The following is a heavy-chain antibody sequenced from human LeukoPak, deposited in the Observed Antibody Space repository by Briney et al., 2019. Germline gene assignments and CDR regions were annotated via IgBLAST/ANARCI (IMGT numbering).Heavy chain of an antibody. CDR2: ISHDGSKK. CDR3: GSLDDRDY. D-gene: IGHD1-1*01. Sequence: PGRSLRLSCTASGFSFSSSTMHWVRQGPGKGLEWVAAISHDGSKKYYADSVKGRFTISRDNSKNTLYLQMNSLRAEDTAVYYCGSLDDRDYWGQGTLVTVSS. J-gene: IGHJ4*02. CDR1: GFSFSSST. V-gene: IGHV3-30-3*01.